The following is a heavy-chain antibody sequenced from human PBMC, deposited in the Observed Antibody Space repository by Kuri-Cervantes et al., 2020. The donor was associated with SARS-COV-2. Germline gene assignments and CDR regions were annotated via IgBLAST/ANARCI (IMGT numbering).Heavy chain of an antibody. Sequence: GGSLRRSCKGSGYSFTSYWIGWVRQMPGKGLEWMGIIYPGDSDTRYSPSFQGQVTISADKSISTAYLQWSSLKASDTAMYYCARTYYYDSSGYYYAKYWGQGTLVTVSS. D-gene: IGHD3-22*01. CDR3: ARTYYYDSSGYYYAKY. CDR2: IYPGDSDT. V-gene: IGHV5-51*01. CDR1: GYSFTSYW. J-gene: IGHJ4*02.